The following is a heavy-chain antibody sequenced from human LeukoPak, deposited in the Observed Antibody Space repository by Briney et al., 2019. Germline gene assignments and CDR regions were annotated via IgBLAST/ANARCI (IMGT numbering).Heavy chain of an antibody. V-gene: IGHV4-39*01. D-gene: IGHD3-10*01. Sequence: SETLSLTCTVSGGSISSSSYYWGWIRQPPGKGLEWIGSIYYSGSTYYNPSLKSRVTISVDTSKNQFSLKLSSVTAADTAVYYCARREDYYGSGSYSRFTFDYWGQGTLVTVSS. CDR2: IYYSGST. CDR3: ARREDYYGSGSYSRFTFDY. CDR1: GGSISSSSYY. J-gene: IGHJ4*02.